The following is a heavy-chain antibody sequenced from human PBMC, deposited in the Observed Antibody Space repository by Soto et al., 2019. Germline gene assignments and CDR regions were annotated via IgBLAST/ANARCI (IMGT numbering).Heavy chain of an antibody. Sequence: GGSLRLSCAASGFTFSTDWLHWVRQAPGKGLVWVSRSNGDGSTKNYADSVKGRFTISRDNAKNMLYLQMNNLSPEDTAVYYCARLTSGSGAVWGQGTLVTVSS. D-gene: IGHD2-15*01. J-gene: IGHJ4*02. CDR2: SNGDGSTK. CDR3: ARLTSGSGAV. V-gene: IGHV3-74*01. CDR1: GFTFSTDW.